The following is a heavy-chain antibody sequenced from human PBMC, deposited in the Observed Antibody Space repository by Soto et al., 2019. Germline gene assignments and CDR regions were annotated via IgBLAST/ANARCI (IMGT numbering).Heavy chain of an antibody. CDR1: GFTFSDYY. Sequence: QVQLVESGGGLVKPGGPLRLSCAASGFTFSDYYMSWIRQAPGKGLEWVSYITSSSSYTIYADSVRGRFTISRDNAKNSLFLQMNSLRAEDTAVYYCARADHYDTSGYWKWGQGTLVTVSS. CDR3: ARADHYDTSGYWK. CDR2: ITSSSSYT. V-gene: IGHV3-11*05. J-gene: IGHJ4*02. D-gene: IGHD3-22*01.